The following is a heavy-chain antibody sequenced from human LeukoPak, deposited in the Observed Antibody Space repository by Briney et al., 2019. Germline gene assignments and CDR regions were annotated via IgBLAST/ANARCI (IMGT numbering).Heavy chain of an antibody. CDR3: ARDRAEYYGSGSFFNLEYFYYYMDV. CDR2: INPKSGGT. Sequence: GASVKVSCKASGGTFSSYAISWVRQAPGQGLEWMGWINPKSGGTNYAQKFQGRVTMTRDTSISTAYMELSRLRSDDTAVYYCARDRAEYYGSGSFFNLEYFYYYMDVWGKGTTVTVSS. CDR1: GGTFSSYA. J-gene: IGHJ6*03. V-gene: IGHV1-2*02. D-gene: IGHD3-10*01.